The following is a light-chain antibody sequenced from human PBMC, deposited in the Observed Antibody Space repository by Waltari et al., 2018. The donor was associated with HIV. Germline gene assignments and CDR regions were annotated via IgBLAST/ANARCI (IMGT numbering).Light chain of an antibody. J-gene: IGKJ4*01. CDR3: QKYNSVPLT. CDR1: QDINNY. V-gene: IGKV1-27*01. Sequence: DIQMTQSPSSLSASVRDRVTITCRASQDINNYLAWYQQKPGKVPKLLIYAASTLQSGVPSRFSGSGSGTDFTRTISSLQPEDVATYYCQKYNSVPLTFGGGTKVEIK. CDR2: AAS.